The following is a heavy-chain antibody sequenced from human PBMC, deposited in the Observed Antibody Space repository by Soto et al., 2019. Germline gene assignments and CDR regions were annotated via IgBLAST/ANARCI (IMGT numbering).Heavy chain of an antibody. V-gene: IGHV4-34*01. J-gene: IGHJ3*02. D-gene: IGHD3-22*01. CDR3: VRVYYYDSSGYFRPADAFDI. CDR1: GGSFSGYY. Sequence: SDTLSLTCAVYGGSFSGYYWSWIRQPPGKGLEWIGEINHSGSTNYNPSLKSRVTISVDTSKNQFSLKLSSVTAADTAVYYCVRVYYYDSSGYFRPADAFDIWGQGTRVTVSS. CDR2: INHSGST.